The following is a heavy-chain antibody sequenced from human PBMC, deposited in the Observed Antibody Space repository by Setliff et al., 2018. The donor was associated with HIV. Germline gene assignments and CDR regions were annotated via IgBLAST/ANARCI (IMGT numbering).Heavy chain of an antibody. V-gene: IGHV4-39*01. J-gene: IGHJ6*03. CDR2: INYRGNT. CDR1: GGSISPSRYY. D-gene: IGHD3-10*01. Sequence: SLTCTVSGGSISPSRYYWGWIRQPPGKGLEWIGSINYRGNTYYNPSLKSRAAISVDTSKNQISLKLSSVTAADTAVYYCASLDGSESPYIYYYYMDVWGEGTAVTVSS. CDR3: ASLDGSESPYIYYYYMDV.